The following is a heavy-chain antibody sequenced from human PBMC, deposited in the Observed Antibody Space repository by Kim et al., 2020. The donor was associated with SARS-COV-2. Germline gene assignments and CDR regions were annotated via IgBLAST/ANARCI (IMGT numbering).Heavy chain of an antibody. CDR1: GFTFSSYA. D-gene: IGHD3-22*01. CDR2: ISGSGGST. J-gene: IGHJ4*02. Sequence: GGSLRLSCAASGFTFSSYAMSWVRQAPGKGLEWVSAISGSGGSTYYADSVKGRFTISRDNSKNTLYLQMNSLRAEDTAVYYCAKEPHSSGYYYGGYYFDYWGQGTLVTVSS. CDR3: AKEPHSSGYYYGGYYFDY. V-gene: IGHV3-23*01.